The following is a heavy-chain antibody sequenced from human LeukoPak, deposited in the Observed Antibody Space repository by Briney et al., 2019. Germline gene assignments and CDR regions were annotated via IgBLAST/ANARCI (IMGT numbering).Heavy chain of an antibody. Sequence: ASVKVSCKVSGYTLTELSMHWVRQAPGKGLEWMGGFDPEDGETIYAQKFQGRVTMTEDTSTDTAYMELSSLRSEDTAVYYCAISYPEYGSGSFDYWGQGTLVTVFS. D-gene: IGHD3-10*01. V-gene: IGHV1-24*01. CDR3: AISYPEYGSGSFDY. CDR1: GYTLTELS. J-gene: IGHJ4*02. CDR2: FDPEDGET.